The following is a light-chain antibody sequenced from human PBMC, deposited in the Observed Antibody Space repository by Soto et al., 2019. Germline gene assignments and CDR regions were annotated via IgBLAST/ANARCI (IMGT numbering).Light chain of an antibody. CDR2: DAS. CDR1: QDISSY. CDR3: QQYDNLPYT. V-gene: IGKV1-33*01. Sequence: DIQMTQSPSSLSASVGDRVTITCQASQDISSYLNWYQQKPWKAPKLLIYDASNLETGVPSRFSGSGSGTDFTFTISSLQPEDIATYYCQQYDNLPYTFGQGTQLEIK. J-gene: IGKJ2*01.